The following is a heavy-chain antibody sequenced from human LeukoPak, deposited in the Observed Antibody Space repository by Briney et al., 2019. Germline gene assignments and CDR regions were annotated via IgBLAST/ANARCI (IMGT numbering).Heavy chain of an antibody. J-gene: IGHJ4*02. D-gene: IGHD6-13*01. V-gene: IGHV3-30-3*01. Sequence: PGGSLRLSCAASGFTFSSYAMHWVRQAPGKGLEWVAVISYDGSNKYYADSVKGRFTISRDNSKNTLYLQMNSLRAEDTAVYYCAREHIAAAGPFDYWGQGTLVTVSS. CDR3: AREHIAAAGPFDY. CDR1: GFTFSSYA. CDR2: ISYDGSNK.